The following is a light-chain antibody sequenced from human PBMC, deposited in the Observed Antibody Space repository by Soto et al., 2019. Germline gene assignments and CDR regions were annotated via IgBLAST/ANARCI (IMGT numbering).Light chain of an antibody. Sequence: EIVMTQSPATLSVYPGERATLSCRASQNVSSNLAWYQQKPGQAPRLLIYGASTRATGIPARFSGSGSGTEFTLTISSLQSEDFAGYYCQQYNNWPPMAFGQGTKVEIK. J-gene: IGKJ1*01. CDR3: QQYNNWPPMA. CDR1: QNVSSN. V-gene: IGKV3-15*01. CDR2: GAS.